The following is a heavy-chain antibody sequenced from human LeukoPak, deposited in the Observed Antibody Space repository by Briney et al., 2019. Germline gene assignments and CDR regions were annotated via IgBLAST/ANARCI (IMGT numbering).Heavy chain of an antibody. V-gene: IGHV1-69*13. CDR1: GGTFSSYA. CDR2: IIPIFGTA. Sequence: SVKVSCKASGGTFSSYAISWVRQAPGQGLEWMGGIIPIFGTANYAQKFQGRVTITADESTSTAYMELSSLRSEDTAVYYCARNYYDGSGPFDYWGQGTLVTVSS. J-gene: IGHJ4*02. CDR3: ARNYYDGSGPFDY. D-gene: IGHD3-22*01.